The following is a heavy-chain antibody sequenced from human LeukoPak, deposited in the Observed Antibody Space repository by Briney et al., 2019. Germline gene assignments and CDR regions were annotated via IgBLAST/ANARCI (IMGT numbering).Heavy chain of an antibody. Sequence: GGSLRLSCAASGFTLSSYSMSWVRQAPGKGLEWVSSISGSGGRIDYADSVKGRLTISRDNSKNTLSLQMNSLTAEDTAVYYCAKNPRLEGWIYFDSWGQGILVTVSS. CDR1: GFTLSSYS. CDR3: AKNPRLEGWIYFDS. CDR2: ISGSGGRI. D-gene: IGHD1-1*01. J-gene: IGHJ4*02. V-gene: IGHV3-23*01.